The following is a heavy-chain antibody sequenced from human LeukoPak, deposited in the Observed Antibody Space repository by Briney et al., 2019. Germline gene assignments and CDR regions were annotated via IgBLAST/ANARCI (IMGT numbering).Heavy chain of an antibody. Sequence: GGSLRLSCAASGFTVSSNYMSWVRQAPGKGLEWVSVIYSGGSTYYADSVKGRFTISRDNSKNSLYLQMNSLRAEDTAAYYCARDSPYGSGTYLADWGQGTLVTVSS. J-gene: IGHJ4*02. V-gene: IGHV3-53*01. CDR2: IYSGGST. CDR3: ARDSPYGSGTYLAD. D-gene: IGHD3-10*01. CDR1: GFTVSSNY.